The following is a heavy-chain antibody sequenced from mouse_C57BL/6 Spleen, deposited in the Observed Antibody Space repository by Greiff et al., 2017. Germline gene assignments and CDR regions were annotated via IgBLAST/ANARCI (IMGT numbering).Heavy chain of an antibody. CDR3: AREGLYGLHAMDY. Sequence: EVQRVESGGGLVKPGGSLKLSCAASGFTFSSYAMSWVRQTPEKRLEWVATISDGGSYTYYQDNVKGRVTNSSDNAKNNLYLQMSHLKSEDTAMYYCAREGLYGLHAMDYWGQGTSVTVSS. CDR1: GFTFSSYA. J-gene: IGHJ4*01. CDR2: ISDGGSYT. V-gene: IGHV5-4*01. D-gene: IGHD1-1*02.